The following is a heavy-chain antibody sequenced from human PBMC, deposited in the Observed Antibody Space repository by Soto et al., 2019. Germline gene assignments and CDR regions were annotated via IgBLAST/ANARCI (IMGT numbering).Heavy chain of an antibody. CDR3: VLSSRSSGWLLCDY. J-gene: IGHJ4*02. CDR1: GGTFSSSA. Sequence: SVKVSCKASGGTFSSSAISWVRQAPGQGLEWMGGIIPIFGTANYAQKFQGRVTITADKSTSTAYMELSSLRSEDTAVYYCVLSSRSSGWLLCDYWRQGTLVTVSS. D-gene: IGHD6-19*01. V-gene: IGHV1-69*06. CDR2: IIPIFGTA.